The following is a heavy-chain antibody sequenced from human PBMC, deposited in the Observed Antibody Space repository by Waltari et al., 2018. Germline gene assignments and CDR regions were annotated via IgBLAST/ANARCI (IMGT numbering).Heavy chain of an antibody. CDR2: ISGSGSPT. J-gene: IGHJ4*02. Sequence: EVQLVESGGGLVQPGGSLRLSCAASGFTFSTYGMNWVRQAPGKGLEWVSHISGSGSPTYYADSVKGRFTISRDNAMNSLYLQMNSLRAEDTAVYYCAPLGASSLTLTAWGQGTLVIVSS. V-gene: IGHV3-48*01. D-gene: IGHD1-26*01. CDR3: APLGASSLTLTA. CDR1: GFTFSTYG.